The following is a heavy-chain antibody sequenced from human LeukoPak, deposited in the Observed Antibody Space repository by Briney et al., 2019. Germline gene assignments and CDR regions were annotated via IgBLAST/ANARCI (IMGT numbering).Heavy chain of an antibody. CDR3: ARVVPRYYDTSGANWFDP. Sequence: GASVKVSCKASGYTFIDYYMHWVRQAPGQGLEWMGIINPSSGSTSYAQKFQGRVTMTRDTSTSTVYLELSRLRSEDTAVYFCARVVPRYYDTSGANWFDPWGQGTLVTVSS. V-gene: IGHV1-46*01. J-gene: IGHJ5*02. D-gene: IGHD3-22*01. CDR2: INPSSGST. CDR1: GYTFIDYY.